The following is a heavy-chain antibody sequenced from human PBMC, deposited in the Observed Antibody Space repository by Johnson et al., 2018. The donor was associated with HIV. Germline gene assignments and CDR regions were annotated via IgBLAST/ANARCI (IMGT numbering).Heavy chain of an antibody. CDR1: GFTFSRFA. Sequence: VQLVESGGGVVQPGRSLRLSCAASGFTFSRFAMHWVRQAPGKGLEWVAVISYDGSNKYYADSVKVRFTITRDNFKKTLYFQMNILRAEDMAVYYCAKDNPGVSHAFDIWGQGTMVTVSS. V-gene: IGHV3-30-3*01. J-gene: IGHJ3*02. CDR3: AKDNPGVSHAFDI. D-gene: IGHD1-14*01. CDR2: ISYDGSNK.